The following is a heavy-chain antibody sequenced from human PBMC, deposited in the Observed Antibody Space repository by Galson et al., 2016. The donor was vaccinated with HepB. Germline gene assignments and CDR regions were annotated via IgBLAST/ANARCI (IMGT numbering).Heavy chain of an antibody. Sequence: SLRLSCAASGFTFTTYAMTWVRQAPGEGLEWVSLISTSGDDTYYADSVRGRFTISRDNSKNTLYLQMNTLRAEDTAVYFCARRDSRDWFASPFDYWGQGTLVTVSS. CDR1: GFTFTTYA. CDR3: ARRDSRDWFASPFDY. CDR2: ISTSGDDT. V-gene: IGHV3-23*01. D-gene: IGHD3-9*01. J-gene: IGHJ4*02.